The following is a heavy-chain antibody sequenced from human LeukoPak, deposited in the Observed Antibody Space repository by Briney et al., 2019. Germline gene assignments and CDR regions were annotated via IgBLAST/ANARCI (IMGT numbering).Heavy chain of an antibody. Sequence: ASETLSLTCTVSGGSINHYYWSWIRQPPGKGLEWIGYIYYSGSTNYNPSLMSRVSIVVHTSKNQFSLRLSSVTAADTAVYYCARVFAKYYYGMDVWGQGTTVTVSS. CDR2: IYYSGST. CDR1: GGSINHYY. V-gene: IGHV4-59*01. J-gene: IGHJ6*02. CDR3: ARVFAKYYYGMDV. D-gene: IGHD3-3*01.